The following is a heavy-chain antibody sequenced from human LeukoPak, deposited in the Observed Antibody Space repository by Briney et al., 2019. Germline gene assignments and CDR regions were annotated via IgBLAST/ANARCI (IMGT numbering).Heavy chain of an antibody. CDR3: DCSSTTCYAAGDY. Sequence: GGSLRLSCVASGFTFSSYAMSWVRQAPGKGLEWVSTISHSGATTYYADSVKGRFTISGDNSKNTLSLQMNSLRAEDTAVYYCDCSSTTCYAAGDYWGQGTLVTVSS. D-gene: IGHD2-2*01. J-gene: IGHJ4*02. CDR2: ISHSGATT. V-gene: IGHV3-23*01. CDR1: GFTFSSYA.